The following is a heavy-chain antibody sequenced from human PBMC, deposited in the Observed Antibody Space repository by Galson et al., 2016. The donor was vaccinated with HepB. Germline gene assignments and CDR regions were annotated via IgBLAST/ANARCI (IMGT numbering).Heavy chain of an antibody. D-gene: IGHD3-22*01. V-gene: IGHV3-30-3*01. Sequence: SLRLSCAASGIIFSNFPMHWVRQAPGKGLEWVGVTSHDEGNKFYADSVKGRFTISRDNSKNTLYLQMNSLRVEDTAVYYCARVGRPDNDDSRVYLPAFDMWGQGTMVTVSS. J-gene: IGHJ3*02. CDR2: TSHDEGNK. CDR3: ARVGRPDNDDSRVYLPAFDM. CDR1: GIIFSNFP.